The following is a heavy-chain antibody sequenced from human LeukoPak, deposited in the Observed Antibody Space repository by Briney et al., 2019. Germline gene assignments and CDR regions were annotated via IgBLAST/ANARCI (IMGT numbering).Heavy chain of an antibody. V-gene: IGHV4-34*01. CDR1: GGSFSGYY. D-gene: IGHD6-19*01. Sequence: SETLSLTCAVYGGSFSGYYWSWIRQPPGKGLEWIGEINHSGSTNYNPSLKSRVTISVDTSKNQFSLKLSSVTAADTTVYYCARVGYSSGWPTYYYYYMDVWGKGTTVTISS. CDR3: ARVGYSSGWPTYYYYYMDV. J-gene: IGHJ6*03. CDR2: INHSGST.